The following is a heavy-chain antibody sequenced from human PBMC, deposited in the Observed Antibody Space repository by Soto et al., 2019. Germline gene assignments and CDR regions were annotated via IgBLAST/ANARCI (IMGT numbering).Heavy chain of an antibody. J-gene: IGHJ4*02. D-gene: IGHD6-19*01. Sequence: SETLSLTCTVSGGSISSSSYYWGWIRQPPGKGLEWIGSIYCGSTYYNPSLKSRVTISVDTSKNQFSLKLSSVTAADTAVYYCARHVAGYSSGLDYWGQGTLVTVSS. V-gene: IGHV4-39*01. CDR2: IYCGST. CDR1: GGSISSSSYY. CDR3: ARHVAGYSSGLDY.